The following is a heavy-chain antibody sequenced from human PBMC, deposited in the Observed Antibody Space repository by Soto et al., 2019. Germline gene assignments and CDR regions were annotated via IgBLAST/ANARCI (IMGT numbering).Heavy chain of an antibody. CDR1: GYTFTDYR. J-gene: IGHJ5*02. Sequence: QVQLVQSGAEVKKPGASVKVSCKASGYTFTDYRMIWVRQAPGQGLEWMGITNPSGASTNYAQKFQGRVTLTRDSFTSTVYMELSSLRSEDTAVYYCARPAGRLANWFDPWGQGTLVTVAS. V-gene: IGHV1-46*01. CDR3: ARPAGRLANWFDP. D-gene: IGHD6-6*01. CDR2: TNPSGAST.